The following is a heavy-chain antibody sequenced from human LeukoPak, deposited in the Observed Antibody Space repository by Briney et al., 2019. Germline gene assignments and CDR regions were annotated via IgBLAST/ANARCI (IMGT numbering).Heavy chain of an antibody. Sequence: GGSLRLSCAASGFTVSSNYMSWVRQAPGKGLEWVSVIYSGGSTYYADSVKGRLTISRDNSKNTLYLQMNSLRAEDTAVYYCARVSTVTAYDYWGQGTLVTVSS. CDR2: IYSGGST. J-gene: IGHJ4*02. CDR1: GFTVSSNY. D-gene: IGHD4-17*01. CDR3: ARVSTVTAYDY. V-gene: IGHV3-66*01.